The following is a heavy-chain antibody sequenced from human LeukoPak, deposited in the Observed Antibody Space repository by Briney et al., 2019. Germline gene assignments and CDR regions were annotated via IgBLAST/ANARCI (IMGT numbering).Heavy chain of an antibody. D-gene: IGHD3-10*01. CDR3: ARDSTPYYYGSGSYPDY. CDR1: GYTFTSYG. J-gene: IGHJ4*02. CDR2: IGAYNGNT. Sequence: ASVKVSCKASGYTFTSYGNSWVRQAPGQGLEWMGWIGAYNGNTNYAQKLQGRVTMTTDTSTSTAYMELRSLRSDDTAVYYCARDSTPYYYGSGSYPDYWGQGTLVTVSS. V-gene: IGHV1-18*01.